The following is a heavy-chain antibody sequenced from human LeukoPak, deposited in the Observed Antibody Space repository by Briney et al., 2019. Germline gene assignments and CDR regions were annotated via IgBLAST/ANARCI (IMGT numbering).Heavy chain of an antibody. CDR2: INSDGSWT. CDR3: VSFYETY. CDR1: GNYW. V-gene: IGHV3-74*01. J-gene: IGHJ4*02. Sequence: GGSLRLSCAASGNYWMHWVRQAPGKGLVWVSHINSDGSWTSYADSVKGRFTISKDNAKNTVYLQMNSLRAEVTAVYYCVSFYETYWGRGTLVTVSS. D-gene: IGHD2/OR15-2a*01.